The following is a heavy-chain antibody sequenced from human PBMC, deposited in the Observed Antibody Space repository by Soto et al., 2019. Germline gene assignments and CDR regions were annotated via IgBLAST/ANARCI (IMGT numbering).Heavy chain of an antibody. D-gene: IGHD6-6*01. CDR1: GDSVSSTSAA. V-gene: IGHV6-1*01. J-gene: IGHJ6*02. Sequence: SHTLSLTCAISGDSVSSTSAASNWIRQSPSRGLEWLGRTYYRSKWYYGYAVSVKSRIAITTDTSKNQFSLQLNSVTPEDTAVYYCARIHSSSASDMDVWGQGTTVTVSS. CDR3: ARIHSSSASDMDV. CDR2: TYYRSKWYY.